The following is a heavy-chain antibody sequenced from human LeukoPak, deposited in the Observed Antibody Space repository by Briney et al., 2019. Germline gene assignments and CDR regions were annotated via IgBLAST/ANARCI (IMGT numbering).Heavy chain of an antibody. CDR1: GFTLGDHW. D-gene: IGHD6-19*01. V-gene: IGHV3-7*04. Sequence: SGVSLRLSCEAYGFTLGDHWMTWVRQAPGKGLVWVAYIKQDGSAKDYGDSVRGRFTISRDNSKSSLYLQMNSLRAEDTAVYYCARGGWSLDYRGQGTLVTVSS. J-gene: IGHJ4*02. CDR3: ARGGWSLDY. CDR2: IKQDGSAK.